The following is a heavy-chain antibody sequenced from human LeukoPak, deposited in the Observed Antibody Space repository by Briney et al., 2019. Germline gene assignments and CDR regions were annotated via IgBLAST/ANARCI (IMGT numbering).Heavy chain of an antibody. CDR3: ARTGTNYYYYYYMDV. J-gene: IGHJ6*03. CDR2: IYYSGST. D-gene: IGHD1-7*01. CDR1: GGSISSHY. Sequence: SETLSLTCTVSGGSISSHYWSWIRQPPGKGLEWIGYIYYSGSTNDNPSLKSRVTISVDTSKNQFSLKLSSVTAADTAVYYCARTGTNYYYYYYMDVWGKGTTVTVSS. V-gene: IGHV4-59*11.